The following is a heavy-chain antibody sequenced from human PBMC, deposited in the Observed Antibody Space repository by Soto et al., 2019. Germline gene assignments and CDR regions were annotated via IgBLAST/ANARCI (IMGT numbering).Heavy chain of an antibody. Sequence: GGSLRLSCAASGFTFDDYAMHWVRQAPGKGLEWVSGISWNSGSIGYADSVKGRFTDSRDNAKNSLYLQMNSLRAEDTALYYCAKGDSSGWHKNWFDPWGQGT. CDR3: AKGDSSGWHKNWFDP. CDR2: ISWNSGSI. J-gene: IGHJ5*02. CDR1: GFTFDDYA. V-gene: IGHV3-9*01. D-gene: IGHD6-19*01.